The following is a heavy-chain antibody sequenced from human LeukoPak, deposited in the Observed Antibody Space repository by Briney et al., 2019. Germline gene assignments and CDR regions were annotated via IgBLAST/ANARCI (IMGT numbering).Heavy chain of an antibody. D-gene: IGHD2-2*01. Sequence: GGSLRLSCAASGFTFSSHWMHWVRQAPGKGLVWVSRINTDGSSTSYADSVKGRFTISRDNAKNTLYLQMNSLRAEDTAVYYCARVGYCSSTSCYSVYYYYYMDVWGKGTTVTVS. V-gene: IGHV3-74*01. CDR3: ARVGYCSSTSCYSVYYYYYMDV. CDR1: GFTFSSHW. CDR2: INTDGSST. J-gene: IGHJ6*03.